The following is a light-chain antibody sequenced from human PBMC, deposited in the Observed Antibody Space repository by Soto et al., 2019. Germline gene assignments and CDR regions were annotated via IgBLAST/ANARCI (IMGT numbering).Light chain of an antibody. V-gene: IGKV3D-15*01. Sequence: EIVMTQSPATLSVSPGERATLSCRASQSVSSNLAWYQQRPGQAPRLLIYGASSRATGIPDRFSGSGSGTDFTLTISRLEPEDFAVYYCQQYFAWPLTFGGGTKVDIK. CDR1: QSVSSN. CDR2: GAS. J-gene: IGKJ4*01. CDR3: QQYFAWPLT.